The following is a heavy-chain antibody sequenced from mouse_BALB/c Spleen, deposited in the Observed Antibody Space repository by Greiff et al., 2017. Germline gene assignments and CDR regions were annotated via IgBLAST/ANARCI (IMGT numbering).Heavy chain of an antibody. J-gene: IGHJ4*01. Sequence: VQLQQPGAELVKPGASVKLSCKASGYTFTSYWMHWVKQRPGQGLEWIGEINPSNGRTNYNEKFKSKARLTVDKSSSTAYMQLSSLTSEDSAVYYCARGVSYYGSSYAMDYWGQGTSVTVSS. D-gene: IGHD1-1*01. CDR1: GYTFTSYW. V-gene: IGHV1S81*02. CDR2: INPSNGRT. CDR3: ARGVSYYGSSYAMDY.